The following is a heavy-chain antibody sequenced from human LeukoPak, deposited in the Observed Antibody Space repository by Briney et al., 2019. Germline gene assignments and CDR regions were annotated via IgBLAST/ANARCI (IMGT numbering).Heavy chain of an antibody. CDR1: GFPFNVQT. D-gene: IGHD1-26*01. J-gene: IGHJ4*02. Sequence: GGSLRLSCAASGFPFNVQTMSWVRQAPGKGLDWVASMREDGTEIHYVDSVKGRITISRDNPKNSLYLQMNSLRAEDTAVYYCARGGATRGRFENWGQGTLVTVSS. CDR2: MREDGTEI. CDR3: ARGGATRGRFEN. V-gene: IGHV3-7*01.